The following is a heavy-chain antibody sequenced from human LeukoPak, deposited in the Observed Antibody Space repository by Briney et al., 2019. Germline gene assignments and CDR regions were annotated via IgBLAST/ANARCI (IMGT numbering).Heavy chain of an antibody. CDR3: ARRPTYYYDTSGYNPDWYFDL. Sequence: SETLSLTCTVSGGSISNYYWSWMRQPPGQGLQWIGYIYSSGITNYNPSLRSRVTISVDPSKNPFSLKLSAVTAADTAVYYCARRPTYYYDTSGYNPDWYFDLWGRGTLVTVSS. CDR1: GGSISNYY. CDR2: IYSSGIT. D-gene: IGHD3-22*01. J-gene: IGHJ2*01. V-gene: IGHV4-4*09.